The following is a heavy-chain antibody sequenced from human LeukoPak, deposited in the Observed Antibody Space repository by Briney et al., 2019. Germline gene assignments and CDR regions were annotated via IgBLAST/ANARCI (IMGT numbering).Heavy chain of an antibody. J-gene: IGHJ5*02. CDR1: GFTVSSNY. Sequence: PGGSLRLSCAASGFTVSSNYMSWVRQAPGKGLEWVSVIYSGGTTYYADSVKGRFTISRDNSKNTVYLQMNSLRAEDTAVYYCARRGLMDPFDPWGQGTLVTVSS. D-gene: IGHD3-16*01. V-gene: IGHV3-53*01. CDR3: ARRGLMDPFDP. CDR2: IYSGGTT.